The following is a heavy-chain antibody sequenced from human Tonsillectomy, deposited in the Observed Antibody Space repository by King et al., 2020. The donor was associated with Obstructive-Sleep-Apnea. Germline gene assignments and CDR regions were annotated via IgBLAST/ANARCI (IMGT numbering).Heavy chain of an antibody. CDR1: GFTLSDAW. J-gene: IGHJ4*02. V-gene: IGHV3-15*01. D-gene: IGHD3-3*01. CDR3: LTIFPSDY. Sequence: VQLVESGGGLVKPGGSLRLSGAGSGFTLSDAWMGWVGQVPGKGLEWIGRIKSKREDGTADYTAPVKGRFTISRDDSKHTLYLLMNSLKTEDTAMYYCLTIFPSDYWGQGTLVTVSS. CDR2: IKSKREDGTA.